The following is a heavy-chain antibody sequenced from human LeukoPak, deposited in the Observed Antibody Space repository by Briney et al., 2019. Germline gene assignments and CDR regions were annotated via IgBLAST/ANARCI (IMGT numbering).Heavy chain of an antibody. CDR2: IRSKAYGGTT. D-gene: IGHD3-22*01. CDR3: TRDRAPYYYDSSGYPETDAFDI. Sequence: GGSLRLSCTASGFTFDDYPMSWVRQAPGKGLEWVGFIRSKAYGGTTEYAASVKGRFTISRDDSKSIAYLQMNSLKTEDTAVYYCTRDRAPYYYDSSGYPETDAFDIWGQGTMVTVSS. J-gene: IGHJ3*02. V-gene: IGHV3-49*04. CDR1: GFTFDDYP.